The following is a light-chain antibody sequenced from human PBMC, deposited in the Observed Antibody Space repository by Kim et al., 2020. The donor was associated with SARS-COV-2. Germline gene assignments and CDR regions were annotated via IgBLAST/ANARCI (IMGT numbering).Light chain of an antibody. CDR1: DIGSKS. CDR3: QVWDSARLRWV. Sequence: ALGWTARISCGGDDIGSKSVHWYQQRPGQAPVLVIYYDTDRPSGIPVRFSGSNSGNTAALIISGVEAGDEADYYCQVWDSARLRWVFGGGTQLTVL. V-gene: IGLV3-21*04. J-gene: IGLJ3*02. CDR2: YDT.